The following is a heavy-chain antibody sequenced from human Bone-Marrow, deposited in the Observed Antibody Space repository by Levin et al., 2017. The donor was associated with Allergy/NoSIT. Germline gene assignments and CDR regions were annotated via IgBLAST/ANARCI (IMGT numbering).Heavy chain of an antibody. J-gene: IGHJ6*02. D-gene: IGHD6-13*01. CDR1: GGSFIDYY. Sequence: PSETLSLTCAVYGGSFIDYYWSWIRQPPGKGLEWIGEINHSGSTNYNPSLKSRVTISVETSKNQFSLKLSSVTAADTAVYYCARGPKVSPNRAAAGRETYYYYGMDVWGQGTTVTVSS. CDR3: ARGPKVSPNRAAAGRETYYYYGMDV. V-gene: IGHV4-34*01. CDR2: INHSGST.